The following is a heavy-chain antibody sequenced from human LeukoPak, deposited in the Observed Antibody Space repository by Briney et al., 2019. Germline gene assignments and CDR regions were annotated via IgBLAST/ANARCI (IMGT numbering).Heavy chain of an antibody. CDR1: GFTFSSYS. Sequence: GGSLRLSCAASGFTFSSYSMNWVRQAPGKGLEWVSSISSSSSIIYYADSVKGRFTISRDNAKNSLYLQMNSLRAEDTAVYYCARVDYGDYVWFDPWGQGTLVTVSS. J-gene: IGHJ5*02. D-gene: IGHD4-17*01. CDR3: ARVDYGDYVWFDP. V-gene: IGHV3-48*01. CDR2: ISSSSSII.